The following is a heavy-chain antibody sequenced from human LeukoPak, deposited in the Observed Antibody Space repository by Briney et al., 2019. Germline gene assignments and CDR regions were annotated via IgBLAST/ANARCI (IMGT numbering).Heavy chain of an antibody. CDR3: ARDTGFYFDY. CDR2: IGGSVFDGST. CDR1: GDSISSSAYY. J-gene: IGHJ4*02. D-gene: IGHD4-11*01. V-gene: IGHV4-39*07. Sequence: SETLSLTCSVSGDSISSSAYYWGWLRQSPGTGLEWIGSIGGSVFDGSTYYNPSLKSRVTISVDTSKNQFSLKLSSVTAADTAVYYCARDTGFYFDYWGQGTLVTVSS.